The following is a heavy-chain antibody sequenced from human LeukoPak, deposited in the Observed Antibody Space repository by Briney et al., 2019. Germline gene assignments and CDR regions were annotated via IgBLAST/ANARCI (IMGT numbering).Heavy chain of an antibody. D-gene: IGHD3-22*01. CDR1: GGSISSGSYY. CDR2: IYTSGST. Sequence: SETLSLTCTVSGGSISSGSYYWSWIRQPAGKGLEWIGRIYTSGSTNYNPSLKSRVTISVDTSKNQFSLKLSSVTAADTAMYYCARESLGDSSGYYLLNYFDYWGQGTLVTVSS. CDR3: ARESLGDSSGYYLLNYFDY. V-gene: IGHV4-61*02. J-gene: IGHJ4*02.